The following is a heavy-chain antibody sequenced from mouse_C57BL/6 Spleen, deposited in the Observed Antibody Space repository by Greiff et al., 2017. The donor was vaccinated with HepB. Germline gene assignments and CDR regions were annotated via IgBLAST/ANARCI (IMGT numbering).Heavy chain of an antibody. D-gene: IGHD2-3*01. CDR2: ISNGGGST. Sequence: EVQGVESGGGLVQPGGSLKLSCAASGFTFSDYYMYWVSQTPEKRLEWVAYISNGGGSTYYPDTVKGRFTISRDNAKNTLYLQMSRLKSEDTAMYYCARHGDGYLYYYAMDYWGQGTSVTVSS. CDR1: GFTFSDYY. V-gene: IGHV5-12*01. CDR3: ARHGDGYLYYYAMDY. J-gene: IGHJ4*01.